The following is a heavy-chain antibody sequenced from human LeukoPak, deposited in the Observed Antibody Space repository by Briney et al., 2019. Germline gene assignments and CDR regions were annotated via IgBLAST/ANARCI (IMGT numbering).Heavy chain of an antibody. V-gene: IGHV3-48*03. CDR1: GFTFSSFE. J-gene: IGHJ4*02. Sequence: SGGSLRLSCAASGFTFSSFEMKWVRQAPGKGLEWVSYISSGGSTICYADSVKGRFTISRDNSKNSLYLQMNSLRAEDTALYYCAKDRDAYNHYFDYWGQGTLVTVSS. D-gene: IGHD5-24*01. CDR2: ISSGGSTI. CDR3: AKDRDAYNHYFDY.